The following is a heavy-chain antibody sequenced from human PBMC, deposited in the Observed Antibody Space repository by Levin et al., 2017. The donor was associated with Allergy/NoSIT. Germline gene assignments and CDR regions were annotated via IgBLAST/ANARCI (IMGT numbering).Heavy chain of an antibody. CDR3: ARGRYYGSGSSPWDY. CDR2: INHSGST. Sequence: SETLSLTCAVYGGSFSGYYWSWIRQPPGKGLEWIGEINHSGSTNYNPSLKSRVTISVDTSKNQFSLKLSSVTAADTAVYYCARGRYYGSGSSPWDYWGQGTLVTVSS. CDR1: GGSFSGYY. D-gene: IGHD3-10*01. V-gene: IGHV4-34*01. J-gene: IGHJ4*02.